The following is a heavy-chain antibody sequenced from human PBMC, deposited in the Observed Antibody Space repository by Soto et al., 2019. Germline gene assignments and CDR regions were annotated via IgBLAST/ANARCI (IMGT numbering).Heavy chain of an antibody. CDR1: GGTFSSYA. D-gene: IGHD3-22*01. V-gene: IGHV1-69*12. CDR2: IIPIFGTA. Sequence: QVQLVQSGAEVKKPGSSVKVSCKASGGTFSSYAISWVRQAPGQGLEWMGGIIPIFGTANYAQKFQGRVTITADESTSTAYMELSSLRSEDTAVYYCARDHNYYDSSGARLPNYYGMDVWGQGTTVTVSS. J-gene: IGHJ6*02. CDR3: ARDHNYYDSSGARLPNYYGMDV.